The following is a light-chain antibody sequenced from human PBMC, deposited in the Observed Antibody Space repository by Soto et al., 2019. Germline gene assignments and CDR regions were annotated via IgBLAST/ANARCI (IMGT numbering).Light chain of an antibody. CDR2: EVS. J-gene: IGLJ1*01. Sequence: QSALTQPDSVSGSPGQSITISCTGTSSDVGGYNYVSWYQQHPGKAPKLMIYEVSNRPSGVSNRFSGSKSGNTASLTISGLQAEDEADYYCSSYTSRSARVFGNETKLTVL. CDR3: SSYTSRSARV. CDR1: SSDVGGYNY. V-gene: IGLV2-14*01.